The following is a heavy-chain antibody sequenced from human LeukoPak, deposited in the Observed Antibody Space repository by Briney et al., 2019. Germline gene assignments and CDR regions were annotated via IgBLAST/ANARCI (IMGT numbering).Heavy chain of an antibody. V-gene: IGHV1-69*04. D-gene: IGHD3-22*01. J-gene: IGHJ4*02. CDR3: ARGGYYYDSSGYSY. Sequence: ASVKLSCKASGGTFSSYAISWVRQAPGQGLEWMGRIIPILGIANYAQKFQGRVTITADKSTSTAYMELSSLRSEDTAVYYCARGGYYYDSSGYSYWGQGTLVTVSS. CDR2: IIPILGIA. CDR1: GGTFSSYA.